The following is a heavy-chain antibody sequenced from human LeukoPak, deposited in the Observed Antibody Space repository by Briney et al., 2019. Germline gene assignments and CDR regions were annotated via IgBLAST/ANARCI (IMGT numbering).Heavy chain of an antibody. J-gene: IGHJ4*02. V-gene: IGHV4-59*08. Sequence: PSETLSLTCTVSGGSISSYYWSWIRQPPGKGLEWIGYIYYSGSTNYNPSLKSRVTISVDTSKNQFSLKLSSVTAADTAVYYCARLRIAAAAIDYWGQGTLVTVSS. D-gene: IGHD6-13*01. CDR3: ARLRIAAAAIDY. CDR2: IYYSGST. CDR1: GGSISSYY.